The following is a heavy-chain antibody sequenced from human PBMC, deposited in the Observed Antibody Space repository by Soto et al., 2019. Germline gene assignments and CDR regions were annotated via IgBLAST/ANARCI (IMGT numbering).Heavy chain of an antibody. Sequence: QVQLVQSGDEVKKTGASVKVSCRASGYTLTNYGISWVRQAPGQGLFWMGWISGHNGNTLYAQNVQGRLTLTIDTATNAACMELMSLRIADTAMYWWVRDWQLSPWGQGTLVTVS. J-gene: IGHJ5*02. D-gene: IGHD1-1*01. V-gene: IGHV1-18*01. CDR1: GYTLTNYG. CDR3: VRDWQLSP. CDR2: ISGHNGNT.